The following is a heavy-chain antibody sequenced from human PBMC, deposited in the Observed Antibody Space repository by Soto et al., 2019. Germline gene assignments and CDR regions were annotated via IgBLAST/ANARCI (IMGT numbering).Heavy chain of an antibody. CDR2: ISYDGSNK. CDR1: GFTFSSYA. D-gene: IGHD2-2*01. J-gene: IGHJ6*02. CDR3: AREDIVVVPAGPGERVDYYYGMDV. V-gene: IGHV3-30-3*01. Sequence: GGSLRLSCAASGFTFSSYAMHWVRQAPGKGLEWVTVISYDGSNKYYADYVKGQFTISRDNSKNTLYLQMNSLRAEDTAVYYCAREDIVVVPAGPGERVDYYYGMDVWGQGTTVTVSS.